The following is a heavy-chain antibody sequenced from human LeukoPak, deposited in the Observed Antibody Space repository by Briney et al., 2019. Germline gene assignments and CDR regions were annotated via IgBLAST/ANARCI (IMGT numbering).Heavy chain of an antibody. CDR2: IYGGGGT. CDR3: ARDGEYSYGYGFDY. V-gene: IGHV3-66*01. Sequence: GGPLRLSCAASGFTVSSKYMSWVRQAPGKGLEWVSVIYGGGGTYYADSVKGRFTISRDNSKNTLYLQINSLRAEDTAVYYCARDGEYSYGYGFDYWGQGTLVTVSS. J-gene: IGHJ4*02. D-gene: IGHD5-18*01. CDR1: GFTVSSKY.